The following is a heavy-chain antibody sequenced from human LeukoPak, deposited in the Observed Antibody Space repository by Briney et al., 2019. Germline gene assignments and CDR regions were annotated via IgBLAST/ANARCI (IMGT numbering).Heavy chain of an antibody. V-gene: IGHV4-38-2*02. J-gene: IGHJ5*02. D-gene: IGHD3-10*01. CDR3: ARLTPGKNWFDP. Sequence: SETLSPTCTVSGYSINSAYYWGWIRQPPGKGLEWIGTMYHSGITYYNLSLKSRVTISVDTSKNQFSLKLNSVTAADTVVYYCARLTPGKNWFDPWGHGTLVTVS. CDR1: GYSINSAYY. CDR2: MYHSGIT.